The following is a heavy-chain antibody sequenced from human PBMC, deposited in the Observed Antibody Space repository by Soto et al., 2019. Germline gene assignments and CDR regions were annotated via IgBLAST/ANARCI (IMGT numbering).Heavy chain of an antibody. CDR1: GFIFFDYA. CDR3: ARELTSLGELDS. V-gene: IGHV3-30-3*01. J-gene: IGHJ4*02. CDR2: VSRDGNTK. D-gene: IGHD4-17*01. Sequence: VQLVESGGDVVQPGTSLRLSCVASGFIFFDYAIQWVRQAPGKGLDWVAVVSRDGNTKYYADSVRGRFTISRDNSKNTVFLHINILRPEDTARYYCARELTSLGELDSWGQGTLVTVSP.